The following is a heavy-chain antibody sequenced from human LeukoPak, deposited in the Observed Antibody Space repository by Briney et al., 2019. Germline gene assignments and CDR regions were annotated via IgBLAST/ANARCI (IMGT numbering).Heavy chain of an antibody. D-gene: IGHD1-1*01. CDR2: IYSGGST. J-gene: IGHJ6*04. V-gene: IGHV3-53*01. CDR1: GFTVSSNY. Sequence: PGGSLRLSCAASGFTVSSNYMSWVRQAPGKGLEWDSVIYSGGSTYYADSVKGRFTISRDNSKNPLYLQMNSLRAEDTAVYYCARDKRSWNDVQYYYYGMDVWGKGTTVTVSS. CDR3: ARDKRSWNDVQYYYYGMDV.